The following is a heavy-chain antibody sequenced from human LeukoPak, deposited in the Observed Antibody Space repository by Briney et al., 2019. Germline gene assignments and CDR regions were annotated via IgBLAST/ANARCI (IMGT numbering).Heavy chain of an antibody. CDR1: GYTFTGYY. V-gene: IGHV1-2*02. J-gene: IGHJ3*02. CDR2: INPNSGGT. D-gene: IGHD6-19*01. CDR3: ARDMGTMWSSGSRCHGAFDI. Sequence: GASVKVSCKASGYTFTGYYMHWVRQAPGQGLEWMGWINPNSGGTNYAQKFQGRVTMTRDTSISTAYMELSRLRSDDTAVYYCARDMGTMWSSGSRCHGAFDIWGQGTMVTVSS.